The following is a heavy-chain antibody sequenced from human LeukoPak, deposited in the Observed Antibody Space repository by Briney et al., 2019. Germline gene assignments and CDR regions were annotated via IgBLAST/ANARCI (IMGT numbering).Heavy chain of an antibody. D-gene: IGHD3-16*02. CDR2: ISSSSSTI. CDR3: ARAQTPGVWGSYRLPFDY. Sequence: GGSLRLSCAASGFTFSSYSMNWVRQAPGKGLEWVSYISSSSSTIYYADSVKGRFTISRDNAKNSLYLQMNSLRAEDTAVYYCARAQTPGVWGSYRLPFDYWGQGTLVTVSS. J-gene: IGHJ4*02. CDR1: GFTFSSYS. V-gene: IGHV3-48*01.